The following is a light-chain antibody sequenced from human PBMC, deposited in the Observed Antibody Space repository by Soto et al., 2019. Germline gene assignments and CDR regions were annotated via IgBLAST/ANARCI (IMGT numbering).Light chain of an antibody. CDR2: EVS. V-gene: IGLV2-23*02. CDR3: CSYAGSSTWV. CDR1: SSDVGGYNY. Sequence: QSALTQPASVSGSPGQSITISCTGTSSDVGGYNYVSWYQLHPGKAPKLMIYEVSKRPSGVSNRFSGSKSGNTASLTISGLQAEDEADYYCCSYAGSSTWVFGGGTKLTVL. J-gene: IGLJ3*02.